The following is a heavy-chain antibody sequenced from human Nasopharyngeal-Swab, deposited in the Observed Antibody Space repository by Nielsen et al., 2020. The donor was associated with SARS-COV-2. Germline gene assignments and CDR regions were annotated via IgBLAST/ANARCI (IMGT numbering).Heavy chain of an antibody. CDR3: ARESLHYYGSGSYYNVLDY. D-gene: IGHD3-10*01. Sequence: SETLSLTCTVSGGSISSYYWSWIRQPAGKGLEWIGRIYTSGSTNYNPSLKSRVTMSVDTSKNQFSLKLSSVTAADTVVYYCARESLHYYGSGSYYNVLDYWGQGTLVTVSS. V-gene: IGHV4-4*07. J-gene: IGHJ4*02. CDR2: IYTSGST. CDR1: GGSISSYY.